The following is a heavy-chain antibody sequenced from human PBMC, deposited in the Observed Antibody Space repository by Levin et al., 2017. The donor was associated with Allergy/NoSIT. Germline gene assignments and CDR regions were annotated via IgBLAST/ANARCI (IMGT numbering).Heavy chain of an antibody. J-gene: IGHJ4*02. V-gene: IGHV3-33*01. CDR2: IWWNGDNK. CDR3: ARANRNWDYVENGPNFDY. D-gene: IGHD1-7*01. Sequence: SCVASGFTFGDYGMHWVRQAPGKGLQWVAVIWWNGDNKFYGDSVKGRFSISRDNSQNTVSLQMSRLRGEDTAVYYCARANRNWDYVENGPNFDYWGRGTLVTVSS. CDR1: GFTFGDYG.